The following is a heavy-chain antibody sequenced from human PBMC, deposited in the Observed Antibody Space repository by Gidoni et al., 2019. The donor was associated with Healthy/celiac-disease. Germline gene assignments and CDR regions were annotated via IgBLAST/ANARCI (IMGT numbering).Heavy chain of an antibody. Sequence: EVQLVESGGGLVQPGGSLRLSCAASGFTFSSYWMSWVRQAPGKGLEWVANIKQDGSEKYYVDSVKGRFTISRDNAKNSLYLQMNSLRAEDTAVYYCAREGLTMAERGGWYFDLWGRGTLVTVSS. J-gene: IGHJ2*01. CDR2: IKQDGSEK. D-gene: IGHD3-10*01. V-gene: IGHV3-7*01. CDR1: GFTFSSYW. CDR3: AREGLTMAERGGWYFDL.